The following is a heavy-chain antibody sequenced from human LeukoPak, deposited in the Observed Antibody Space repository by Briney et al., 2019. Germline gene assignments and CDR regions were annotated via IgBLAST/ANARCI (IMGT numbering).Heavy chain of an antibody. CDR2: TSGSSSYK. Sequence: GGSLRLSCVASGFTFNSYNMNWVRQAPGKGLEWVSSTSGSSSYKYSADSLSGRFTISRDNARNSLYLQMNSLRVEDTAVYYCARFSDDYYYYYMDVWGKGTTVTVSS. CDR3: ARFSDDYYYYYMDV. V-gene: IGHV3-21*01. CDR1: GFTFNSYN. J-gene: IGHJ6*03.